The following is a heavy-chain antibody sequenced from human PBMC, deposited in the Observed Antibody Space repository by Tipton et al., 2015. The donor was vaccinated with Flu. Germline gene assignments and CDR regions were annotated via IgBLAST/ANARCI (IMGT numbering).Heavy chain of an antibody. Sequence: SLRLSCAASGFTFDDYAMHWVRQAPGKGLEWVSGISWNSGSIGYADSVKGRFTISRDNAKNSLYLQMNSLRAEDTALYYCAKDSWGGDCFKFDYWGQGTLVTVSS. D-gene: IGHD2-21*02. CDR1: GFTFDDYA. CDR2: ISWNSGSI. V-gene: IGHV3-9*01. J-gene: IGHJ4*02. CDR3: AKDSWGGDCFKFDY.